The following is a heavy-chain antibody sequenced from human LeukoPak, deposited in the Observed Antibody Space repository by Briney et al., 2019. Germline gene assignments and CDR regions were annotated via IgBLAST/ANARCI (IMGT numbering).Heavy chain of an antibody. CDR2: IFYSGST. CDR1: SGSIRSSSYY. Sequence: PSETPSLTCTVSSGSIRSSSYYWGWIRQPPGKGLEWIGSIFYSGSTYYNPSLKSRVTMSVDTSKNQFSLKLSSVTAADTAVYYCATANFYFQYWGQGTLVTVSS. V-gene: IGHV4-39*05. D-gene: IGHD2-8*01. J-gene: IGHJ1*01. CDR3: ATANFYFQY.